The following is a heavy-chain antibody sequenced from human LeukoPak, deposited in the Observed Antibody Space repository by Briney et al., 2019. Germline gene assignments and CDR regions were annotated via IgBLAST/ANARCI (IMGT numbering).Heavy chain of an antibody. CDR3: AKLMRGLDAFDI. J-gene: IGHJ3*02. Sequence: GGSLRLSCAASGFTFNNYGMTWVRQAPGKGLEWVSAISGSGGNTYYPDSVKGRCIISRDNSENTLYLQMNSLRAGDTAVYYCAKLMRGLDAFDIWGQGTMVTVSS. V-gene: IGHV3-23*01. CDR1: GFTFNNYG. D-gene: IGHD3-10*01. CDR2: ISGSGGNT.